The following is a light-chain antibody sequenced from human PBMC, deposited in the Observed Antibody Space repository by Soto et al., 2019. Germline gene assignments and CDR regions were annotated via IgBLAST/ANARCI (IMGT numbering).Light chain of an antibody. J-gene: IGKJ1*01. Sequence: EIVLPEYTGTLSLSPGERATLSCRAIQSVSNNYLAWYQQKPGQAPRLLIYGASNRATGIPDRFSGSGSGTDFTLTISRLEPEDFAVYYCQQYGSSGTFGQGTKVDIK. V-gene: IGKV3-20*01. CDR3: QQYGSSGT. CDR1: QSVSNNY. CDR2: GAS.